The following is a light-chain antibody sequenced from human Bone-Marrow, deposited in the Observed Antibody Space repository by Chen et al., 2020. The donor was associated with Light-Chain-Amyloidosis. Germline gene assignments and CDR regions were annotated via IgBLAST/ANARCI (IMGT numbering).Light chain of an antibody. CDR3: QVWDRSSDRPV. V-gene: IGLV3-21*02. CDR2: YDS. CDR1: NIGSTS. Sequence: SYVLTQPSSVSVAPGQTATIACGGNNIGSTSVHWYQQTPGRAPLLVVYYDSDRPSGIPERFSGSNSGNTATLTISRVEAGDEADYYCQVWDRSSDRPVFGGGTKLTVL. J-gene: IGLJ3*02.